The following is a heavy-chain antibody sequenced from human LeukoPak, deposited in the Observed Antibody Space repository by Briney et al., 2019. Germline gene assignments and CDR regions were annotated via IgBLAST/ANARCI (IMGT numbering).Heavy chain of an antibody. V-gene: IGHV4-34*01. CDR2: INHSGST. CDR1: GGSISSYY. J-gene: IGHJ4*02. Sequence: SETLSLTCTVSGGSISSYYWSWIRQPPGKGLEWIGEINHSGSTNYNPSLKSRVTISVDTSKNQFSLKLSSVTAADTAVYYCARGHRIAVAAYWGQGTLVTVSS. CDR3: ARGHRIAVAAY. D-gene: IGHD6-19*01.